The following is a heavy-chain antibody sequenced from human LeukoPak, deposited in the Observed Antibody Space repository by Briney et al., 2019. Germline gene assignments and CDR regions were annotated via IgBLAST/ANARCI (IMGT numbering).Heavy chain of an antibody. D-gene: IGHD6-13*01. J-gene: IGHJ4*02. V-gene: IGHV3-7*01. CDR3: AREGSGIAAPDHFDY. CDR1: GFTFSRYW. CDR2: IKQDGSEK. Sequence: GGSLRLSCAASGFTFSRYWMSWVRQAPGKGLEWVANIKQDGSEKYYVDSVKGRFTISRDNAKNSLYLQLNSLRAEDTAVFYCAREGSGIAAPDHFDYWGQGTLVTVSS.